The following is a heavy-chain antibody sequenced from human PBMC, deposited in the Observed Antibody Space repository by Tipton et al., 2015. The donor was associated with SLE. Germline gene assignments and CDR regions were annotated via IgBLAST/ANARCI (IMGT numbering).Heavy chain of an antibody. V-gene: IGHV4-34*01. J-gene: IGHJ1*01. CDR3: ARGLGVVVPAAPPVFQH. CDR1: GGSFSGYY. Sequence: TLSLTCAVYGGSFSGYYWSWIRQPPGKGLEWIGEINHSGSTNYNPSLKSRVTISVDTSKNQFSLKLSSVTAADTAVYYCARGLGVVVPAAPPVFQHWDQGTLVTVSS. CDR2: INHSGST. D-gene: IGHD2-2*01.